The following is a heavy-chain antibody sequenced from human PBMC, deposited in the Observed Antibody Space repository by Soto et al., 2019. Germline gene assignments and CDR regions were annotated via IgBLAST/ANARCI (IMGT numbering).Heavy chain of an antibody. CDR3: VHSPWGAAPDY. Sequence: SGPTLVNPTQTLTLTCTLSGFSVSARVVGVGWIRQPPGKALEWLGIIYWNDDKQYNPSLKSRLAITKDTSKNQVVVTMTNLDPVDTATYYCVHSPWGAAPDYWGQGTVVTVSS. D-gene: IGHD3-16*01. J-gene: IGHJ4*02. CDR2: IYWNDDK. V-gene: IGHV2-5*01. CDR1: GFSVSARVVG.